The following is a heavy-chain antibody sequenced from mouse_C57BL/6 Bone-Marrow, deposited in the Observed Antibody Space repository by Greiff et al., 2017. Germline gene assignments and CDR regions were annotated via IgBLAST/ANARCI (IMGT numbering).Heavy chain of an antibody. J-gene: IGHJ2*01. D-gene: IGHD2-3*01. CDR3: ARIYDLDY. V-gene: IGHV3-6*01. CDR1: GYSITSGYY. CDR2: ISYDGSN. Sequence: EVKLQESGPGLVKPSQSLSLTCSVTGYSITSGYYWNWIRQFPGNKLEWMGYISYDGSNNYNPSLKNRISITRDTSKNQFFLKLNSVTTEDTATYYCARIYDLDYWGQGTTLTVSS.